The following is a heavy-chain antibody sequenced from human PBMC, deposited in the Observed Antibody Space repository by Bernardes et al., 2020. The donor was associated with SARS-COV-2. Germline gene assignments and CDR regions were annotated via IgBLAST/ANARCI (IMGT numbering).Heavy chain of an antibody. CDR2: INHSGST. CDR1: GGSFSGYY. J-gene: IGHJ6*02. CDR3: ARFPGYGDYYYKGLDV. Sequence: SETLSLTCAVYGGSFSGYYWSWIRQPQGKGLEWIGEINHSGSTNSNQSPKRRVTMSVDTYTNQFSLKLTSVAAADTAGDYCARFPGYGDYYYKGLDVWGQGTTFTVSS. V-gene: IGHV4-34*01. D-gene: IGHD5-12*01.